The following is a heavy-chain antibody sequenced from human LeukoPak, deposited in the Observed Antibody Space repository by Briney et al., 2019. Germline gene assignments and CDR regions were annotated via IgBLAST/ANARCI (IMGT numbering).Heavy chain of an antibody. J-gene: IGHJ4*02. CDR1: GGSISSYY. CDR3: AREVREGYCRSTSCYAEYYFDY. Sequence: PSETLSLTCTVSGGSISSYYWSWIRQPPGKGLEWIGYIYYSGSTNYNPSLKSRVTISVDTSKNQFSLKLSSVTAADTAVYYCAREVREGYCRSTSCYAEYYFDYWGQGTLVTVSS. D-gene: IGHD2-2*01. CDR2: IYYSGST. V-gene: IGHV4-59*12.